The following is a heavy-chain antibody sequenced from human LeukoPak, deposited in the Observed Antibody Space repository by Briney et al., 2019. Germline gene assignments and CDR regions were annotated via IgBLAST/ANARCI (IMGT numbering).Heavy chain of an antibody. V-gene: IGHV4-38-2*02. D-gene: IGHD5-18*01. CDR2: IYHSGST. J-gene: IGHJ4*02. CDR1: GYSISSGYY. Sequence: SERLSLTCTVSGYSISSGYYWDWIRQPPGKGLEWIGSIYHSGSTYYNPSLKSRVTISVDTSKNQFSLKLSSVTAADTAVYYCARDYSSNYADYWGQGTLVTVSS. CDR3: ARDYSSNYADY.